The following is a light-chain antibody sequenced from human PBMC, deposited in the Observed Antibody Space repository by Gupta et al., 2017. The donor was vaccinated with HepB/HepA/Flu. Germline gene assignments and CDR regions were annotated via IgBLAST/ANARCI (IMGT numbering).Light chain of an antibody. Sequence: SYDLPQPPSVSVSPGQTARITCSGDALPKQYAYWYQQKPGQAPVLVIYKDSERPSGIPERFSGSSSGTTVTLTISGVQAEDEADYYGQSADFEDVVFGGGTKLTVL. CDR2: KDS. V-gene: IGLV3-25*03. J-gene: IGLJ2*01. CDR1: ALPKQY. CDR3: QSADFEDVV.